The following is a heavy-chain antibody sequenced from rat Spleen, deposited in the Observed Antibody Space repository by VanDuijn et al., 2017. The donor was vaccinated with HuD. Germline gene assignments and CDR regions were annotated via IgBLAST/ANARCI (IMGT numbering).Heavy chain of an antibody. V-gene: IGHV5-22*01. D-gene: IGHD1-5*01. CDR3: VRLYNNHGYWYFDF. Sequence: EVQLVESGGALVQPGRTMNLSCAASGFTFSDYYMAWVRQAPKKGLEWVASTKFGDFTPYYRDSVMGRFTISRDDGESTLYLQMNSLRSEDTATYYCVRLYNNHGYWYFDFWGPGTMVTVSS. CDR2: TKFGDFTP. CDR1: GFTFSDYY. J-gene: IGHJ1*01.